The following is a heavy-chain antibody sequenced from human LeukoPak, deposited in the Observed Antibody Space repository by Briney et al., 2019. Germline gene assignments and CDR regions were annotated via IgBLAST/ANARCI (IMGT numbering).Heavy chain of an antibody. CDR1: GFTFSSYG. V-gene: IGHV3-30*03. J-gene: IGHJ1*01. CDR2: ISYDGSNK. Sequence: GGSLRLSCAASGFTFSSYGMHWVRQAPGKGLEWVAVISYDGSNKYYADSVKGRFTISRDNSKNTLYLQMNSLRAEDTAVYYCARDPAPDDYGDYASPFQHWGQGTLVTVSS. D-gene: IGHD4-17*01. CDR3: ARDPAPDDYGDYASPFQH.